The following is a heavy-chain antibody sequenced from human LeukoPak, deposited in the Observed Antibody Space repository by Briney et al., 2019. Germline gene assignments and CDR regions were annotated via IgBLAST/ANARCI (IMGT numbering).Heavy chain of an antibody. CDR2: VYFSGNT. CDR1: GDSINSYY. V-gene: IGHV4-59*01. J-gene: IGHJ6*02. D-gene: IGHD3-9*01. CDR3: AKDLNHGFNYYYYGLEV. Sequence: SETLSLTCTVSGDSINSYYWSWIRQTPGKGLEWIGYVYFSGNTKYNPSPENRVTISVDRSKSQFYLTLRSVTAADTAVYFCAKDLNHGFNYYYYGLEVWGQGTTVTVSS.